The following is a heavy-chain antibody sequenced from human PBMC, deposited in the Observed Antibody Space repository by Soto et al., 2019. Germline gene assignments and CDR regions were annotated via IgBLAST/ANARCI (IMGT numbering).Heavy chain of an antibody. Sequence: QVQLQESGPGLVKPSETLSLTCTVSGGSIRSYYWSWIRQPPGKGLECIGYIYYSGSTNYNPSHKRRVTISVDTSKNQLSLKLSSVTAADTAIYYCARTYGDYVDYWGQGTLVTVSS. J-gene: IGHJ4*02. CDR1: GGSIRSYY. CDR3: ARTYGDYVDY. D-gene: IGHD4-17*01. V-gene: IGHV4-59*08. CDR2: IYYSGST.